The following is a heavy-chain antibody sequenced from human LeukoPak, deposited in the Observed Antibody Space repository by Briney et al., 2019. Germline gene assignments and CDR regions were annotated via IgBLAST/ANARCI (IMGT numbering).Heavy chain of an antibody. CDR1: GFTVSSTY. D-gene: IGHD5-12*01. CDR3: ARGIGTATNAFDI. CDR2: IYSGGST. V-gene: IGHV3-53*01. Sequence: PGGSLRLSCAASGFTVSSTYMAWVRQAPGKGLEWVSVIYSGGSTYYTDSVKGRFTISRDNPKNTLYLQMNSLRAEDTAVYYCARGIGTATNAFDIWGQGTMVTVSS. J-gene: IGHJ3*02.